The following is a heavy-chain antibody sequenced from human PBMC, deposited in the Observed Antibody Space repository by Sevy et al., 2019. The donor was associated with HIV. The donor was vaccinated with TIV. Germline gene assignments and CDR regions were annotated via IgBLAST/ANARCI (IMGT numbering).Heavy chain of an antibody. J-gene: IGHJ3*01. Sequence: GGYLRLSCAASGFTFDDYVIHWVRQAPGKGLEWVSGLSWNSGTIDYSDSVKGRFTISRDNAKKSLYLQMNSLRAEDTALYYCAKGAGQWLGDAFDVWGQGTMVTVSS. V-gene: IGHV3-9*01. D-gene: IGHD6-19*01. CDR2: LSWNSGTI. CDR1: GFTFDDYV. CDR3: AKGAGQWLGDAFDV.